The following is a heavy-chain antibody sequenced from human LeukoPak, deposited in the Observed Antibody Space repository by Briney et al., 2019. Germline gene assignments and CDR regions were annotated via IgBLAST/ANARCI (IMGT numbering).Heavy chain of an antibody. D-gene: IGHD1-7*01. V-gene: IGHV3-49*04. CDR3: TRGSSGITGTLYYFDY. J-gene: IGHJ4*02. CDR2: IRSKAYGGTT. CDR1: GFTFGDYA. Sequence: PGRSLRLSCTASGFTFGDYAMSWVRQAPGKGLEWVGFIRSKAYGGTTEYAASVKGRFTISRDDSKSIAYLQMNSLKTEDTAVYYCTRGSSGITGTLYYFDYWGQGTLVTVSS.